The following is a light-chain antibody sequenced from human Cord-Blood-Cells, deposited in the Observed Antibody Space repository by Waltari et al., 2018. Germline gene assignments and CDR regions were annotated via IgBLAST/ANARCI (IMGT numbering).Light chain of an antibody. CDR3: QQYDNLPYS. V-gene: IGKV1-33*01. CDR2: DAS. CDR1: QDISNY. J-gene: IGKJ2*03. Sequence: LQIDQSPSSLSASVGDRVTITCQASQDISNYLNWYQQKPGKAPKLLIYDASNLETGVPSRFSGSGSGTDFTFTISSLQPEDIATYYCQQYDNLPYSFGQGTKLEIK.